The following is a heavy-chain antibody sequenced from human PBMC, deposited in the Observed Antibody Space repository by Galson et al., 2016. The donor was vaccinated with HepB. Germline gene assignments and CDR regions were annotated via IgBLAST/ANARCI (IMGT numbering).Heavy chain of an antibody. CDR3: AKDCQAILGEKDYYYSGMDV. V-gene: IGHV3-21*01. J-gene: IGHJ6*02. D-gene: IGHD3-10*01. CDR2: ISRSSGYI. CDR1: GFSFSSYS. Sequence: SLRLSCAASGFSFSSYSMTWVRQAPGKGLEWVSSISRSSGYIYYADSVKGRFPISRDNAKNSLYLQINRLRAEDTALSSWAKDCQAILGEKDYYYSGMDVWGQGTTVTVSS.